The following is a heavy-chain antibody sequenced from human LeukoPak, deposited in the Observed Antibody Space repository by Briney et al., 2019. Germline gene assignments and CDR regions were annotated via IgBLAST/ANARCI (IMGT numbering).Heavy chain of an antibody. Sequence: SETLSLTCAVSGGSISSSNWWSWVRQPPGKGLEWIGEIYHSGSTNYNPSLKSRVTISVDKSKNQFSLKLSSVTAADTAVYYCAKLYYDILTGYYSDAFDIWGQGTMVTVSS. CDR3: AKLYYDILTGYYSDAFDI. J-gene: IGHJ3*02. CDR1: GGSISSSNW. CDR2: IYHSGST. V-gene: IGHV4-4*02. D-gene: IGHD3-9*01.